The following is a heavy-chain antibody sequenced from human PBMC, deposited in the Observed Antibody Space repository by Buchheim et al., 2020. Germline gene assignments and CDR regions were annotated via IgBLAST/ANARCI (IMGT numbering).Heavy chain of an antibody. D-gene: IGHD1-20*01. CDR1: GGSFSGYY. J-gene: IGHJ6*02. CDR2: INHSGST. V-gene: IGHV4-34*01. Sequence: QVQLQQWGAGLLKPSETLSLTCAVYGGSFSGYYWSWIRQPPGKGLEWIGEINHSGSTNYNPSLKSRVTISVDTSKNQFSLTLSSVTAADTAVYYCARRRITGIRSYYYGMDVWGQGTT. CDR3: ARRRITGIRSYYYGMDV.